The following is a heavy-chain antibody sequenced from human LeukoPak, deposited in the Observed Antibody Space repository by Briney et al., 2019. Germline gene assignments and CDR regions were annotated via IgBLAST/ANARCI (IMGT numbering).Heavy chain of an antibody. CDR2: INPSGGST. V-gene: IGHV1-46*01. J-gene: IGHJ4*02. D-gene: IGHD1-26*01. CDR1: AYTFTSYY. CDR3: ARGLVEWELLY. Sequence: ASVKVSCKASAYTFTSYYIHWVRQAPGQGLEWMGIINPSGGSTSYAQKFQGRLTMTRDMSTSTVYMELSSLRSEDTAVYYCARGLVEWELLYWGQGTLVTVSS.